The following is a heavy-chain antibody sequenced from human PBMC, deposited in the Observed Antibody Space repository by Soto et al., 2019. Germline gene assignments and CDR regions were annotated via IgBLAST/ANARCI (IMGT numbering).Heavy chain of an antibody. CDR3: ARDTVRVLSHRMVTVPLDFDY. V-gene: IGHV1-24*01. CDR1: GYTLTELS. Sequence: ASVKVSCKVSGYTLTELSMHWVRQAPGKGLEWMGGFDPEDGETIYAQKFQGRVTMTEDTSTDTAYMELSSLRAEDTAVYYCARDTVRVLSHRMVTVPLDFDYWGQGTLVTVSS. J-gene: IGHJ4*02. CDR2: FDPEDGET. D-gene: IGHD2-21*02.